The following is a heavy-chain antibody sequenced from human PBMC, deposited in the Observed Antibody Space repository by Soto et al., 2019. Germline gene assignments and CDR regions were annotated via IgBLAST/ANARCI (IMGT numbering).Heavy chain of an antibody. V-gene: IGHV1-69*13. CDR2: IIPIFGTA. J-gene: IGHJ6*02. Sequence: GASVKASCKASGYTFTSYDINWVRQATGQGLEWMGGIIPIFGTANYAQKFQGRVTITADESTSTAYMELSSLRSEDTAVYYCARDSITIFGVVPTSNSYGMDVWGQGTTVTVSS. CDR1: GYTFTSYD. CDR3: ARDSITIFGVVPTSNSYGMDV. D-gene: IGHD3-3*01.